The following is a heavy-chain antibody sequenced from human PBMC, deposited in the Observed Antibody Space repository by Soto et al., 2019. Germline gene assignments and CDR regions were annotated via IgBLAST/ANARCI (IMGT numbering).Heavy chain of an antibody. Sequence: QVQLVQSGAEVKKPGASVKVSCKASGYTFTSYYMHWVRQAPGQGLEWMGIINPSGGGTSYAQKFQGRVTMTRDTSTSTVYMELSSLRSEDTAVYYCARDGPPNYDSSGYYHPLGYWGQGTLVTVSS. CDR1: GYTFTSYY. D-gene: IGHD3-22*01. CDR2: INPSGGGT. V-gene: IGHV1-46*01. J-gene: IGHJ4*02. CDR3: ARDGPPNYDSSGYYHPLGY.